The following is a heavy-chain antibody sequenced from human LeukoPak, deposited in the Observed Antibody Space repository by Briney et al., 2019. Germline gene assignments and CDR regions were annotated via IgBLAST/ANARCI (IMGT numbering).Heavy chain of an antibody. J-gene: IGHJ4*02. D-gene: IGHD5-24*01. Sequence: ASVKVSCKASGYTFTGYYMHWVRQAPGQGLEWMGWINPNSGGTNYAQKFQGRVTLTRDTSISTAYMELSRLRSDDTAVYYCATQDWDGYNYVADYWGQGTLVTVSS. CDR2: INPNSGGT. CDR3: ATQDWDGYNYVADY. CDR1: GYTFTGYY. V-gene: IGHV1-2*02.